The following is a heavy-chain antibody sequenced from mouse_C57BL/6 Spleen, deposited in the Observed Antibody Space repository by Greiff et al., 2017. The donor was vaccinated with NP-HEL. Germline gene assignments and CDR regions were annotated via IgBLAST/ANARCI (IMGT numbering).Heavy chain of an antibody. J-gene: IGHJ4*01. Sequence: EVKLMESGGGLVQSGRSLRLSCATSGFTFSDFYMEWVRQAPGKGLEWIAASRNKANDYTTEYNSSVKGRFIVSRDTSQSILYLQMNALRAEDTAIYYCARDAITTVPPYAMDYWGHGTSVTVAS. V-gene: IGHV7-1*01. CDR1: GFTFSDFY. CDR3: ARDAITTVPPYAMDY. D-gene: IGHD1-1*01. CDR2: SRNKANDYTT.